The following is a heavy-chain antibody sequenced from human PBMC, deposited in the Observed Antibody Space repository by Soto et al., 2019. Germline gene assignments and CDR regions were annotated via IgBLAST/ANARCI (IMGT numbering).Heavy chain of an antibody. D-gene: IGHD3-22*01. J-gene: IGHJ4*02. Sequence: GASVKVSCKASGDTFRSYAISWVRQAPGQGLEWMGGIIPMFGTANYAQNFQGRVTIIADESTSTAYMELSSLRSEDTAVYYCARHSSSSGYYLWYFDYWGQGTQVTSPQ. CDR3: ARHSSSSGYYLWYFDY. CDR2: IIPMFGTA. V-gene: IGHV1-69*13. CDR1: GDTFRSYA.